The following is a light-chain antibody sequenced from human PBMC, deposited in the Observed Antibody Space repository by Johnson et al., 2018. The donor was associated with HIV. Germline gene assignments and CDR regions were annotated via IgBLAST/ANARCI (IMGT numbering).Light chain of an antibody. J-gene: IGLJ1*01. CDR1: SSNIGSHY. CDR2: DTI. V-gene: IGLV1-51*01. Sequence: QSVLTQSPSVSAAPGQKVTISCSGSSSNIGSHYVSWYQQVPGTAPRLVIYDTIKRPSGIPDRFSGSKSGTSATLDITGLQTGDEADYYCGTWDSSLRAGFFGTGTKVTVL. CDR3: GTWDSSLRAGF.